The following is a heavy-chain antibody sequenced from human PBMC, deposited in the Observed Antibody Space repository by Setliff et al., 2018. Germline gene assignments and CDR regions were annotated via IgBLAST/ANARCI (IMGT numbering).Heavy chain of an antibody. CDR2: INPNSGGT. J-gene: IGHJ4*02. Sequence: GASVKVSCKASGYTFTGYYMHWVRQAPGQGLEWMGWINPNSGGTNYAQKFQGWVTMTRDTSISTAYMELSRLRSDDTAVYYCARDRDSSGYPYYFDSWGQGTLVTVSS. CDR1: GYTFTGYY. V-gene: IGHV1-2*04. D-gene: IGHD3-22*01. CDR3: ARDRDSSGYPYYFDS.